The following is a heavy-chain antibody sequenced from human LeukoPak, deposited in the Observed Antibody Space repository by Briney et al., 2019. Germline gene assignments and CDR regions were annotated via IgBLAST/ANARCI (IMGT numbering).Heavy chain of an antibody. Sequence: GGSLRLSCAASGFTFSSYCMNWVRQAPGKGLEWVSSISSSSSYIYYADSVKGRFTISRDNAKNSLYLQMNSLRAEDTAVYYCARDAGQQLAFDYWGQGTLVTVSS. V-gene: IGHV3-21*01. D-gene: IGHD6-13*01. J-gene: IGHJ4*02. CDR2: ISSSSSYI. CDR1: GFTFSSYC. CDR3: ARDAGQQLAFDY.